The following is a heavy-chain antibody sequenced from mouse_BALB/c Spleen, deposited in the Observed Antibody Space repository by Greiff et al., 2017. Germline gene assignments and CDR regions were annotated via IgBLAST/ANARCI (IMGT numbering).Heavy chain of an antibody. CDR1: GDSITSGY. CDR3: ARLYGSSPWFAY. Sequence: EVKLQESGPSLVKPSQTLSLTCSVTGDSITSGYWNWIRKFPGNKLEYMGYISHSGSTYYNPSLKSRISITRDTSKNQYYLQLNSVTTEDTATYYCARLYGSSPWFAYWGQGTLVTVSA. D-gene: IGHD1-1*01. J-gene: IGHJ3*01. V-gene: IGHV3-8*02. CDR2: ISHSGST.